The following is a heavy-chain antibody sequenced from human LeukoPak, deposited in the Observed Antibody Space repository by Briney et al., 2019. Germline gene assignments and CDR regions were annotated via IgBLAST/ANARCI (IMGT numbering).Heavy chain of an antibody. J-gene: IGHJ4*02. V-gene: IGHV3-7*01. CDR3: TRDTGCSGGTCYSFYDY. D-gene: IGHD2-15*01. CDR1: GFTFNSFW. CDR2: IKEDGSEK. Sequence: QPGGSLRLSCAASGFTFNSFWMTWVRQAPGKGLEWVANIKEDGSEKYYVDSVKGRFTISRDNAKNSLYLQLNSLRAEDTAVYYCTRDTGCSGGTCYSFYDYWGPGTLVTVSS.